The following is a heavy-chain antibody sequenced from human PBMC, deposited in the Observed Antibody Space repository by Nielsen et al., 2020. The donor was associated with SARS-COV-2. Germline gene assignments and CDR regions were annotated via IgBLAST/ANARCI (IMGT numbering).Heavy chain of an antibody. CDR3: VRDNWGRMDV. D-gene: IGHD7-27*01. CDR2: IYSDDSA. J-gene: IGHJ6*02. CDR1: GFSVSSNY. Sequence: GESLKISCAASGFSVSSNYMSWVRQAAGKGLEWVSVIYSDDSASYADSVKGRFTVSRDNFKNMLFLQMNSLRAGDTGVYYCVRDNWGRMDVWGQGTTVTVSS. V-gene: IGHV3-66*01.